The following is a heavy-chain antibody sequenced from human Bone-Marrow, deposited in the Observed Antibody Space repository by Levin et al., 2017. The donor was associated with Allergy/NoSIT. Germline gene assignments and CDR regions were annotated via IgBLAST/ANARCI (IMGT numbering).Heavy chain of an antibody. CDR3: ARHKSGYSYGLFDD. V-gene: IGHV4-59*08. CDR2: VYHSGSS. D-gene: IGHD5-18*01. CDR1: GGSIMSDY. Sequence: PSETLSLTCSVSGGSIMSDYWSWIRQPPGKRLEWIGYVYHSGSSNYSPSLKSRVTISVDTSKNQFSLRLSSLTAADTAIYYCARHKSGYSYGLFDDWGQGTLVTVSS. J-gene: IGHJ4*02.